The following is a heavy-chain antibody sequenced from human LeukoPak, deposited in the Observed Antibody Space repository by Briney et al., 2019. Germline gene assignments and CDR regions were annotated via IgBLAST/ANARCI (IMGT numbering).Heavy chain of an antibody. CDR1: GFTFSSYA. Sequence: QPGGSLRLSCAASGFTFSSYAMSWVRQAPGKGLEWVSAISGSGGSTYYADSVKGRFTISRDNSKNTLYLQMNSLRAEDTAVYYCAKDPAHYDFWSGYPDAFDIWGQGTMVTVSS. V-gene: IGHV3-23*01. CDR3: AKDPAHYDFWSGYPDAFDI. D-gene: IGHD3-3*01. CDR2: ISGSGGST. J-gene: IGHJ3*02.